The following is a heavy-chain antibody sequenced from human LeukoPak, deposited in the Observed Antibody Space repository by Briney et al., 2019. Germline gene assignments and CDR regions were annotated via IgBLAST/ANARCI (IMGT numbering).Heavy chain of an antibody. J-gene: IGHJ4*02. D-gene: IGHD3-22*01. CDR3: AKGSEYYYDSSGYYHY. CDR1: GFTFSSYA. V-gene: IGHV3-23*01. CDR2: ISGSGGST. Sequence: GASLRLSCAASGFTFSSYAMSWVRQVPGKGLEWVSAISGSGGSTYYADSVKGRFTISRDNSKNTLYLQMNSLRAEDAAVYYCAKGSEYYYDSSGYYHYWGQGTLVTVSS.